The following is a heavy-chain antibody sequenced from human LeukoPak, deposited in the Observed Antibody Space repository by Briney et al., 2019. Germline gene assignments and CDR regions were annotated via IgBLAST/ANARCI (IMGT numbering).Heavy chain of an antibody. D-gene: IGHD1-1*01. CDR1: GYTFIDYY. CDR3: ARDATGMQN. J-gene: IGHJ4*02. V-gene: IGHV1-2*02. CDR2: INPNNGGT. Sequence: ASVKVSCKASGYTFIDYYIHWVRQAPGQGLEWMGWINPNNGGTNYAQKFQGRVTMTRDTSISTAYMELSRLTSDDTAVYYCARDATGMQNWGQGTLVTVSS.